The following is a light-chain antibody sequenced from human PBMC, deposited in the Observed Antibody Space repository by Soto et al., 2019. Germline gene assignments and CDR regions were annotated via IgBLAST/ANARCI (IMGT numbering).Light chain of an antibody. CDR1: QDIRKY. J-gene: IGKJ5*01. V-gene: IGKV1-33*01. CDR2: DAS. Sequence: DIQMTQSPSSLSASVGDRVTITCQASQDIRKYLNWYQQKPGKAPKLLIYDASKLETGVPSRFSGSGSGTDFTLTITSLQPEDFATYYCQQYDSLVTFGQGTRLEIK. CDR3: QQYDSLVT.